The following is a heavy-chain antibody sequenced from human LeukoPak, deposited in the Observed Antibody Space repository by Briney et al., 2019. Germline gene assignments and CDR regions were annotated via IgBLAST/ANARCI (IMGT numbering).Heavy chain of an antibody. CDR1: GGSMRSYY. CDR2: IFYSGST. J-gene: IGHJ4*02. D-gene: IGHD1-26*01. CDR3: ARQPYMLGAYYFDD. V-gene: IGHV4-59*08. Sequence: PSETLSLTCTVSGGSMRSYYWSWIRQPPGKGLEWIGYIFYSGSTNYNPSLKSRVTLSVDTSKNQFSLKLGSVTAADTAVYYCARQPYMLGAYYFDDWGQGTLVTVSS.